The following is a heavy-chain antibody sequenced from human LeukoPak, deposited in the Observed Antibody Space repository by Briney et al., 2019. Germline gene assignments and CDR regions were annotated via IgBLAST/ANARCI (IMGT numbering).Heavy chain of an antibody. CDR1: GGSISSSSYY. V-gene: IGHV4-39*01. J-gene: IGHJ3*02. CDR3: AGPISSGYYYVVIRDAFDI. Sequence: PSETLSLTCTVYGGSISSSSYYWGWIRQPPGKGLEWIGSIYYSGSTYYNPSLKSRVTISVDTSKNQFSLKLSSVTAADTAVYYCAGPISSGYYYVVIRDAFDIWGQGTMVTVSP. D-gene: IGHD3-22*01. CDR2: IYYSGST.